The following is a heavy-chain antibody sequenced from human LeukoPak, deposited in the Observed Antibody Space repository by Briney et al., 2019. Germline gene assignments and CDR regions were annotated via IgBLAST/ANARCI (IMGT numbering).Heavy chain of an antibody. CDR2: ISYDGSSK. Sequence: GGSLRLSCAASGFTFSSYAIYWVRQAPGKGLEWVALISYDGSSKYYADSVKGRFTISRDNSKNTLYLQMNSLRAEDTAVYYCAAGYGMDVWGQGTTVTVSS. D-gene: IGHD6-13*01. J-gene: IGHJ6*02. CDR3: AAGYGMDV. V-gene: IGHV3-30-3*01. CDR1: GFTFSSYA.